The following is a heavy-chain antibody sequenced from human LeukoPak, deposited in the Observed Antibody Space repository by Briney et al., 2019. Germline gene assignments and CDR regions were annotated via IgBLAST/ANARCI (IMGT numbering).Heavy chain of an antibody. J-gene: IGHJ4*02. CDR1: GYTFSSYG. CDR2: ISADIGHT. CDR3: ARLISAGPEDYFHY. Sequence: ASVNVSCKASGYTFSSYGITWVRQAPGQGLEWMGWISADIGHTNYVEKLQARVTMTTDRSTNTAYMELRSLRSDDTAVYYCARLISAGPEDYFHYWGKGTLVTVSS. D-gene: IGHD3-10*01. V-gene: IGHV1-18*01.